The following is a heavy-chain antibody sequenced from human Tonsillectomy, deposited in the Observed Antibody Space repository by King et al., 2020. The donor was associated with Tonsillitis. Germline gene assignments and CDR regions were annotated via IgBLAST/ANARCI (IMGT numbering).Heavy chain of an antibody. Sequence: VQLVESGGGLVQPGGSLRLSCAASGFTFSSYGISWIRQAPGKGLEWVSGITGNGSTTYYADSVKGRFTISRDNSENTVFLQMNSLRADDTAVYYCANEKTSYGSRGGYWGQGTLVTVSS. V-gene: IGHV3-23*04. CDR2: ITGNGSTT. D-gene: IGHD2-2*01. CDR1: GFTFSSYG. CDR3: ANEKTSYGSRGGY. J-gene: IGHJ4*02.